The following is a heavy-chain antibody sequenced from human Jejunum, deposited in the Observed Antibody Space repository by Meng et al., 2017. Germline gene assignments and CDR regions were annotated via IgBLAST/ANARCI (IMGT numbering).Heavy chain of an antibody. CDR3: ARDDYHDSSGLGY. CDR1: GFTFSSYE. Sequence: GESLKISCAASGFTFSSYEMNWVRQAPGKGLEWVSYISSSGSTIHYADSVKGRFTISRDNAKNSLYLQINSLRAEDTAIYYCARDDYHDSSGLGYWAQGTLATFPS. V-gene: IGHV3-48*03. J-gene: IGHJ4*02. CDR2: ISSSGSTI. D-gene: IGHD3-22*01.